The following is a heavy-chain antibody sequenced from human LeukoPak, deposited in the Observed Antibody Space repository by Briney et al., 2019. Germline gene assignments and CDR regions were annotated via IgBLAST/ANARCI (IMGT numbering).Heavy chain of an antibody. CDR2: ISDAGSKK. CDR1: GFSFNYYA. Sequence: PGRSLRLSCAASGFSFNYYAMHWVRQAPGKGLEWVALISDAGSKKYYADSMKGRFTISRDNSKKSLYLQMSSLRAEDTAVYYCAKDLRGGYRYQPDYWGQGTLVTVSS. J-gene: IGHJ4*02. V-gene: IGHV3-30*18. CDR3: AKDLRGGYRYQPDY. D-gene: IGHD5-12*01.